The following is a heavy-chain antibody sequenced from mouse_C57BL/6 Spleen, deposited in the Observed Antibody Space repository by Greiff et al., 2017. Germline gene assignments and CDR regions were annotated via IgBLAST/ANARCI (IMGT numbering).Heavy chain of an antibody. CDR1: GYTFTSYG. CDR3: AITGKGFAY. Sequence: VQLQQSGAELARPGASVKLSCKASGYTFTSYGISWVKQRTGQGLEWIGEIYPRSGNTYYNEKFKGKATLTADKSSSTAYMELRSLTSEDSAVYFCAITGKGFAYWGQGTLVTVSA. V-gene: IGHV1-81*01. J-gene: IGHJ3*01. CDR2: IYPRSGNT. D-gene: IGHD4-1*01.